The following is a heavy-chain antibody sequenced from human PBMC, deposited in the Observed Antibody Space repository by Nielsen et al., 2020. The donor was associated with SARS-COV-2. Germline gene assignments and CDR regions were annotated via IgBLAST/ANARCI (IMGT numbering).Heavy chain of an antibody. CDR3: ARWGYSYGYSPYYYYGMDV. D-gene: IGHD5-18*01. CDR2: IYYSGST. J-gene: IGHJ6*02. Sequence: SETLSLTCTVSGGSISSGGYYWSWIRQHPGKGLEWIGYIYYSGSTNYNPSLKSRVTISVDTSKNQFSLKLSSVTAADTAVYYCARWGYSYGYSPYYYYGMDVWGQGTTVTVSS. CDR1: GGSISSGGYY. V-gene: IGHV4-61*08.